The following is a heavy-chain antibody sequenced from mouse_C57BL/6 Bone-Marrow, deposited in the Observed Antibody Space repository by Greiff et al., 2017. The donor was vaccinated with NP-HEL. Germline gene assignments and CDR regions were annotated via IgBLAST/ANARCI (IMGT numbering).Heavy chain of an antibody. CDR3: ARNDYDYGGD. CDR2: IHPNSGST. V-gene: IGHV1-64*01. Sequence: VKLQQPGAELVKPGASVKLSCKASGYTFTSYWMHWVKQRPGQGLEWIGMIHPNSGSTNYNEKFKSKATLTVDKSSSTAYMQLSSLTSEDSAVYYCARNDYDYGGDWGQGTLVTVSA. D-gene: IGHD2-4*01. CDR1: GYTFTSYW. J-gene: IGHJ3*01.